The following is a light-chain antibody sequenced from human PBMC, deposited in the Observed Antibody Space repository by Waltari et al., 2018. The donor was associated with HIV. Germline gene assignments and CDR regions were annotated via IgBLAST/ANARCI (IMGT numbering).Light chain of an antibody. CDR1: QSVSRN. CDR2: AAS. V-gene: IGKV3-15*01. Sequence: EVVMTQSPATLSVSPVERAALACRASQSVSRNLAWYQQKPGQPPRLLIYAASTRASGVPVRISGTGSGTEFTLTISSLQSEDFAVYYCQQYDDWPRTFGQGTRVEIK. CDR3: QQYDDWPRT. J-gene: IGKJ1*01.